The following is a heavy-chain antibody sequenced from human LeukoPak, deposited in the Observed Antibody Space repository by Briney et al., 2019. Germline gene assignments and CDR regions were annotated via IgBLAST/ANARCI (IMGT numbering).Heavy chain of an antibody. CDR3: ARHKITMVRGVMDY. CDR1: GFTFSSYW. Sequence: GGSLRLSCAASGFTFSSYWMSWARQAPGKGLEWAANIKQDGSEKYYVDSVKGRFTISRDNAKNSLYLQMNGLRAEDTAVYYCARHKITMVRGVMDYWGQGTLVTVSS. J-gene: IGHJ4*02. V-gene: IGHV3-7*01. CDR2: IKQDGSEK. D-gene: IGHD3-10*01.